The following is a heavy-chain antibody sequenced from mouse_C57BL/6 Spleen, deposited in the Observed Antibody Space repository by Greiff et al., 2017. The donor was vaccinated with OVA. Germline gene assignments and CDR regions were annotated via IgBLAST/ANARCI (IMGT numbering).Heavy chain of an antibody. CDR2: ISSGGSYT. J-gene: IGHJ3*01. V-gene: IGHV5-6*01. D-gene: IGHD2-4*01. Sequence: EVMLVESGGDLVKPGGSLKLSCAASGFTFSSYGMSWVRQTPDKRLEWVATISSGGSYTYYPDSVKGRFTISRDNAKNTLYLQMSSLKSEDTAMYYCARQDYDYDWFAYWGQGTLVTVSA. CDR3: ARQDYDYDWFAY. CDR1: GFTFSSYG.